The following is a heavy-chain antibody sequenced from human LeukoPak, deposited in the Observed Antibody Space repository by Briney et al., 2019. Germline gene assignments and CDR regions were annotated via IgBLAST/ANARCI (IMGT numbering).Heavy chain of an antibody. V-gene: IGHV4-59*01. CDR2: MYYSGRT. CDR3: ARLLDYDNSGDPDTFDL. CDR1: GGSISGSN. J-gene: IGHJ3*01. Sequence: PPETLSLTCTVSGGSISGSNWSWIRQPPGKGLEWIAFMYYSGRTKHNTSLQSRVTISLDTSMNNLALHLRSVTTADTAVYYCARLLDYDNSGDPDTFDLWGQGTMVTVSS. D-gene: IGHD3-22*01.